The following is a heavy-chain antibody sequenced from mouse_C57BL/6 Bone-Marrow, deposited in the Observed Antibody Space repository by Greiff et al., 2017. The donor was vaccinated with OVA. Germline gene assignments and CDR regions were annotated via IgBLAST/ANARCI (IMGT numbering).Heavy chain of an antibody. D-gene: IGHD2-10*01. CDR3: ARPLLRGAMDY. CDR1: GYTFTSYG. V-gene: IGHV1-81*01. Sequence: QVQLQQSGAELARPGASVKLSCKASGYTFTSYGISWVKQRTGQGLEWIGEIYPRSGTTYYNEKFKGKATLTADKSSSTAYMELRSLTSEDSAVYFCARPLLRGAMDYWGQGTSVTVSS. CDR2: IYPRSGTT. J-gene: IGHJ4*01.